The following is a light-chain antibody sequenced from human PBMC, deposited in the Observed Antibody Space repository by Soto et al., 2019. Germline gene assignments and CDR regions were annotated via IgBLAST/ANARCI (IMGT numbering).Light chain of an antibody. CDR2: DAS. Sequence: DIQMTQSPSIMSASVVDRVTITGRASHNINRWLSWYQQKPGKAPKLLIYDASRLESGVPSRFGGSGSGTEFTLTINNLQPDDFATYYCQQYNSYRTFGQGTKVDIK. J-gene: IGKJ1*01. CDR1: HNINRW. V-gene: IGKV1-5*01. CDR3: QQYNSYRT.